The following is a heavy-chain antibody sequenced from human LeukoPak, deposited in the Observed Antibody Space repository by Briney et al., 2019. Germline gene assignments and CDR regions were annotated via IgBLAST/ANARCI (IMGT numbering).Heavy chain of an antibody. V-gene: IGHV4-59*01. D-gene: IGHD3-22*01. Sequence: PSETLSLTCTVSGGSISSYYWSWIRQPPGKGLEWIGYIYYSGSTNYNPSLKSRVTISVDTSKNQFSLKLSSVTAADTAVYYCARGLIGWGPFDYWGQGTLVTVSS. CDR1: GGSISSYY. CDR2: IYYSGST. CDR3: ARGLIGWGPFDY. J-gene: IGHJ4*02.